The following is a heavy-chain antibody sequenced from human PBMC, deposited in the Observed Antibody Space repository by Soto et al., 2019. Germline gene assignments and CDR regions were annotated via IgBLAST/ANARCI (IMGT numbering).Heavy chain of an antibody. CDR3: ARGYYYYYGMDV. Sequence: KPSETLSLTCTVSGGSISSYYWSWIRQPPGKGLEWIGYIYYSGSTNYNPSLKSRVTISVDTSKNQFSLKLSSVTAADTAVYYCARGYYYYYGMDVWGQGTTVTVSS. CDR2: IYYSGST. CDR1: GGSISSYY. D-gene: IGHD1-20*01. V-gene: IGHV4-59*01. J-gene: IGHJ6*02.